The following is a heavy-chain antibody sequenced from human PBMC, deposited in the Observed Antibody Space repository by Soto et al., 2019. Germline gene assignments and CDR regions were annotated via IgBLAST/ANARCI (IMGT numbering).Heavy chain of an antibody. V-gene: IGHV4-34*01. CDR3: AREVPSRYFDL. Sequence: QVRLQQWGAGLLKPSETLPLTCAVYGGSFSDYYWSWIRQPPGKGLEWIGEINHSGSTNYNPSLKSRVPISVDTSKNQFSRKLNSVTAAATAVYYCAREVPSRYFDLWGRGTPVTVSS. J-gene: IGHJ2*01. CDR2: INHSGST. CDR1: GGSFSDYY. D-gene: IGHD3-10*01.